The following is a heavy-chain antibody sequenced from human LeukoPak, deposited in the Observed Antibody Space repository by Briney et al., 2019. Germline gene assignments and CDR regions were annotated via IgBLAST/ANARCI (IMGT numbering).Heavy chain of an antibody. Sequence: GGSLRLSCAASEFTFSSYGMTWVGQAPGKGLEWVANIKQDGGQIYYLESVKGRFTVSRDNAKNSLYLQMNSLRAEDTAVYYCARLGARQMLEYWGQGTLVTVSS. CDR2: IKQDGGQI. CDR1: EFTFSSYG. D-gene: IGHD4-17*01. V-gene: IGHV3-7*01. CDR3: ARLGARQMLEY. J-gene: IGHJ4*02.